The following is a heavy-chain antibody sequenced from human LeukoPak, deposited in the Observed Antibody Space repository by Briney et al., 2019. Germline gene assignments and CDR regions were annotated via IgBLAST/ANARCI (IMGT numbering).Heavy chain of an antibody. J-gene: IGHJ1*01. CDR2: INQDGSQK. CDR3: ARDGHYDILTGYFQD. Sequence: GGSLRLSCAASGFTFNSHWMTWVRQAPGKGLEWVANINQDGSQKYYVDSVKGRFTISRDNAKNSLYLQMNSLRAEDTAVYYCARDGHYDILTGYFQDWGQGTLVTVSS. V-gene: IGHV3-7*03. D-gene: IGHD3-9*01. CDR1: GFTFNSHW.